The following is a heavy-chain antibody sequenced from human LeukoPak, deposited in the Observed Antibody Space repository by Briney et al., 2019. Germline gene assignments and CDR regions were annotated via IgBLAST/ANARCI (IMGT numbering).Heavy chain of an antibody. V-gene: IGHV4-4*07. J-gene: IGHJ6*02. CDR1: GGSISSYY. D-gene: IGHD3-3*01. CDR3: ARDGTKDYDFWSGYYNYYYYGMDV. Sequence: PSETLSLTCTVSGGSISSYYWSWIRQPAGKGLXXXXXXYTSGSTNYNPSLKSRVTMSVDTSKNQFSLKLSPVTAADTAVYYCARDGTKDYDFWSGYYNYYYYGMDVWGQGTTVTVSS. CDR2: XYTSGST.